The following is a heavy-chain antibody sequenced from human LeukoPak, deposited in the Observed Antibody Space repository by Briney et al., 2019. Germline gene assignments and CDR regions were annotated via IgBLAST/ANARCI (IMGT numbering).Heavy chain of an antibody. Sequence: GGSLRLSCAASGFTFSSYAMIWVRQAPAKGLEWVSAISGSCGSTYYADSVKGRFTISRDNSKNTLYLQMNSLRAEDTAVYYCAKDKDYYMDVWGKGTTVTVSS. V-gene: IGHV3-23*01. CDR1: GFTFSSYA. CDR3: AKDKDYYMDV. J-gene: IGHJ6*03. CDR2: ISGSCGST.